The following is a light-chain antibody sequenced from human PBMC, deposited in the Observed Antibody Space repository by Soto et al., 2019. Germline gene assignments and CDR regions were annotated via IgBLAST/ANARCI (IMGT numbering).Light chain of an antibody. J-gene: IGLJ3*02. V-gene: IGLV2-8*01. CDR2: EVS. Sequence: QSALTQPPSASGSPGQSVTISCIGTSSDVGGYNYVSWYQQHPGKAPKLMIYEVSKRPSGVPDRFSGSKSGNTASLTVSGLQAEDEADYYCSSFAGSDNVLFGGGTKLTVL. CDR1: SSDVGGYNY. CDR3: SSFAGSDNVL.